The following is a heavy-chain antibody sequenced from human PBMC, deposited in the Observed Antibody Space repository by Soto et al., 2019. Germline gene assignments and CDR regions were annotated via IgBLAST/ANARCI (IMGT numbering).Heavy chain of an antibody. Sequence: PGGSLRLSCAASGFTFSSYAMSWVRQAPGKGLEWVSAISGSGGSTYYADSVKGRFTISRDNSKNTLYLQMNSLRAEDTAVYYFAKANDYGDYSTDYFDYWGQGTLVTVSS. V-gene: IGHV3-23*01. CDR2: ISGSGGST. D-gene: IGHD4-17*01. CDR1: GFTFSSYA. J-gene: IGHJ4*02. CDR3: AKANDYGDYSTDYFDY.